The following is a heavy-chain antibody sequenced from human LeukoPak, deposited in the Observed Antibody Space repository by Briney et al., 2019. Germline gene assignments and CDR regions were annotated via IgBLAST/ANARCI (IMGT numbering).Heavy chain of an antibody. Sequence: AASVKVSCKASGYTFTGYYMHWVRQAPGQGLEWMGWINPNSGGTNYAQKFQGRVTMTRDTSISTAYMELSSLRSDDTAVFYCARDFGGGYFDYWGQGTLVTVSS. CDR1: GYTFTGYY. J-gene: IGHJ4*02. D-gene: IGHD3-16*01. CDR2: INPNSGGT. CDR3: ARDFGGGYFDY. V-gene: IGHV1-2*02.